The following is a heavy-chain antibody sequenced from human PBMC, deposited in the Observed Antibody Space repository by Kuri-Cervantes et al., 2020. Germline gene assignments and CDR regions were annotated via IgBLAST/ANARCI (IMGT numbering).Heavy chain of an antibody. Sequence: ASVKVSCKASGYTFTGYYMHWVRQAPGQGLEWMGWINPNSGGTNYAQKFQGWVTMTRDTSISTAYMELSSLRSEDTAVYYCARGDYYGSGSYYTAGYWGQGTLVTVSS. V-gene: IGHV1-2*04. D-gene: IGHD3-10*01. J-gene: IGHJ4*02. CDR3: ARGDYYGSGSYYTAGY. CDR2: INPNSGGT. CDR1: GYTFTGYY.